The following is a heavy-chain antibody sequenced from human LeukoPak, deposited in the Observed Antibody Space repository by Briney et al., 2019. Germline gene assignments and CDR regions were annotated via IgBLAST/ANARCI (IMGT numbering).Heavy chain of an antibody. V-gene: IGHV3-21*01. D-gene: IGHD2-21*01. CDR1: GFTFNTYS. CDR2: INSYGDYI. J-gene: IGHJ4*02. CDR3: ARDPHIVVEASDRVYFLDS. Sequence: GGSLRLSCAASGFTFNTYSMTWVRQAPGKGLEWVSSINSYGDYIYYADSVKGRFTISRDNAKNSLYLQMNSLRAGDTAVYYCARDPHIVVEASDRVYFLDSCGQGTLVTVSS.